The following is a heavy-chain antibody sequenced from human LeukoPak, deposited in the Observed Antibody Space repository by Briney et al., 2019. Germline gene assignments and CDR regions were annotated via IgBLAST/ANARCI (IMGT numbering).Heavy chain of an antibody. CDR1: GGSISSSSYY. J-gene: IGHJ4*02. D-gene: IGHD2-15*01. CDR2: IYYSGST. V-gene: IGHV4-39*07. CDR3: ARVRIIGYYFDY. Sequence: PSETLSLTFTVSGGSISSSSYYWGWIRQPPGKGLEWIGSIYYSGSTYYNPSLKSRVTISVDTSKNQFSLKLSSVSVADTAVYYCARVRIIGYYFDYWGQGTLVTVYS.